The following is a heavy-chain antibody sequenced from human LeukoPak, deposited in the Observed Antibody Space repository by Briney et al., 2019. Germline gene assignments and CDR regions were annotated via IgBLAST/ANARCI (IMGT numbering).Heavy chain of an antibody. V-gene: IGHV4-59*01. CDR3: ARRRDGYNYNSWFDY. D-gene: IGHD5-24*01. CDR2: IYYSGST. Sequence: SETLSLTCTVSGGSISSYYWSWIRQPPGKGLEWIGYIYYSGSTNYNPSLKSRVTISVDTSKNQFSLKLSSVTAADTAVYYCARRRDGYNYNSWFDYWGQGTLVTVSS. J-gene: IGHJ4*02. CDR1: GGSISSYY.